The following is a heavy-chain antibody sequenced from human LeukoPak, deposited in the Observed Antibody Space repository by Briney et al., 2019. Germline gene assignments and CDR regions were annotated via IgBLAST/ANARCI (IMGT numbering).Heavy chain of an antibody. J-gene: IGHJ6*03. Sequence: ASVKVSCKASGYTFTGYYMHWVRQAPGQGLEWMGIINPSGGSTSYAQKFQGRVTMTRDMFTSTVYMELSSLRSEDTAVYYCARDISYYYYYMDVWGKGTTVTVSS. V-gene: IGHV1-46*01. CDR3: ARDISYYYYYMDV. CDR1: GYTFTGYY. CDR2: INPSGGST.